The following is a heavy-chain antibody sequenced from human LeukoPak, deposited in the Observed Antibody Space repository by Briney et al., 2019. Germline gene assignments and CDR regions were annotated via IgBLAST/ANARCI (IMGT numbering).Heavy chain of an antibody. V-gene: IGHV5-51*01. J-gene: IGHJ4*02. CDR3: ARTGYTSGWYVGSFQY. D-gene: IGHD6-19*01. CDR1: GYTFTTYW. Sequence: GESLKISCKASGYTFTTYWIGWVRQMPGKGLEWMGIVYPADSDTKYSSSFQGQVTISADKSISTAYLQWSSLKASDTAIYYCARTGYTSGWYVGSFQYWGQGTLVTVSS. CDR2: VYPADSDT.